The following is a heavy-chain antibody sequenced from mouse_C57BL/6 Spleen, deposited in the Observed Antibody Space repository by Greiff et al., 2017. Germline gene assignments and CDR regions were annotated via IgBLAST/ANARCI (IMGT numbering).Heavy chain of an antibody. V-gene: IGHV3-6*01. Sequence: EVKLQESGPGLVKPSQSLSLTCSVTGYSITSGYYWNWIRQFPGNKLEWMGYISYDGSNNYNPSLKNRISITRDTSKNQFFLKLNSVTTEDTATYYCARGDYGNYPHYFDYWGQGTTLTVSS. CDR2: ISYDGSN. CDR3: ARGDYGNYPHYFDY. CDR1: GYSITSGYY. D-gene: IGHD2-1*01. J-gene: IGHJ2*01.